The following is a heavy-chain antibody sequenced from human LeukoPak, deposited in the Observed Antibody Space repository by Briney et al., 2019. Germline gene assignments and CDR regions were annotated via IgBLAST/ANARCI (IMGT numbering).Heavy chain of an antibody. D-gene: IGHD2-2*01. CDR2: IYYSGST. V-gene: IGHV4-59*01. Sequence: SETLSLTCTVSGGSISSYYWSWIRQPPGKGLEWIGYIYYSGSTNYNPSLKSRVTISVDTSKNQFSLKLSSVTAADTAVYYCARVCSSTSCYVGLDYWGQGTLVTVSS. CDR3: ARVCSSTSCYVGLDY. CDR1: GGSISSYY. J-gene: IGHJ4*02.